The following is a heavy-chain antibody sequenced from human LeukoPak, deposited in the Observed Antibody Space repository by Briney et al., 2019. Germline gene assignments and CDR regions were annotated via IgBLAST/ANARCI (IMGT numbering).Heavy chain of an antibody. J-gene: IGHJ5*02. CDR3: ARGRDSGSWYASLNWFDP. CDR1: GYTFTSYD. V-gene: IGHV1-8*01. D-gene: IGHD6-13*01. Sequence: GASVKVSCKASGYTFTSYDINWVRQATGQGLEWMGWMNPNSGNTGYAQKFQGRVTMTRNTSISTAYMELSSLRSEDTAVYYCARGRDSGSWYASLNWFDPWGQGTLVTVSS. CDR2: MNPNSGNT.